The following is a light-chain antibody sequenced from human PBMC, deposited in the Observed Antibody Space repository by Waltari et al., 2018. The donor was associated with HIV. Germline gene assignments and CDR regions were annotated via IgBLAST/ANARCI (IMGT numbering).Light chain of an antibody. V-gene: IGLV2-8*01. Sequence: QSALTQPPSASGPPGQTAPLSCTGPRSDIGRYEFVSWYQLQPDKVPKLIIYEVNKRPSGIPDRFSGSKSDNTASLTVSGLQTDDEAVYYCSSYASNNTFVVFGGGTRLTVL. CDR1: RSDIGRYEF. CDR3: SSYASNNTFVV. J-gene: IGLJ2*01. CDR2: EVN.